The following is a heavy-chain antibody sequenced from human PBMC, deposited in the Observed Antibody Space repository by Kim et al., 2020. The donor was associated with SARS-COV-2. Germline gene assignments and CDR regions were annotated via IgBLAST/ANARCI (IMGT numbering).Heavy chain of an antibody. V-gene: IGHV3-23*01. J-gene: IGHJ6*02. CDR3: AKDQRITFFGVVISHFYGMDL. D-gene: IGHD3-3*01. Sequence: GGSLRLSCAASGFTFSSYDMSWVRQAPGSGLELVSSFSGSGGSTYYADSVKGRFTIPRDNYKNTLYLQMNSLRAEDTAVYYCAKDQRITFFGVVISHFYGMDLWRQGTTVTV. CDR1: GFTFSSYD. CDR2: FSGSGGST.